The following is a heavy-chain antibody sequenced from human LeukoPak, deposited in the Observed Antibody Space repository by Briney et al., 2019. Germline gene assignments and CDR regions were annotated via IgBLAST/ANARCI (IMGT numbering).Heavy chain of an antibody. D-gene: IGHD4-23*01. V-gene: IGHV3-23*01. CDR2: ISTTGGST. J-gene: IGHJ4*02. CDR1: GFSFNNYA. CDR3: AKDWTTVVTPKGYYFDS. Sequence: GGSLRLSCAASGFSFNNYAMSWVRQAPGKGLEWVSAISTTGGSTYYADSVKGRFTVSRDNSKNTLSLQMDSLRVEDTALYYCAKDWTTVVTPKGYYFDSWGQGTLVAVSS.